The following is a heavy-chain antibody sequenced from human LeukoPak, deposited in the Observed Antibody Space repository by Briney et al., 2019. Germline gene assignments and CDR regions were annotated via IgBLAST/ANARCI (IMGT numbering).Heavy chain of an antibody. CDR3: ARGVKSTYYDFWSLPSLHY. Sequence: RSETLSLTCTISGDFISNYYWSWIRHPPGKTLEWLGYIFYTGITKYNPSLKSRVTISLDKSKNQFSLKVTSVTAADTAVYYCARGVKSTYYDFWSLPSLHYWGQGTLVSVSS. J-gene: IGHJ4*02. CDR1: GDFISNYY. D-gene: IGHD3-3*01. CDR2: IFYTGIT. V-gene: IGHV4-59*01.